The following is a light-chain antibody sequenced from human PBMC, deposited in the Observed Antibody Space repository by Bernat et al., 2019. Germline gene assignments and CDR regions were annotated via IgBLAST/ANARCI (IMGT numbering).Light chain of an antibody. CDR2: NAF. Sequence: EIVMTQSPATLSVSPGERVTLSCRASHSLSSNLAWYQQKPGQAPRLLIYNAFTRAAGVPARFSGSASETEVTLTISSLQSEDFAVYYCQQCYNWPLTFGGGTKVEIK. CDR1: HSLSSN. CDR3: QQCYNWPLT. J-gene: IGKJ4*01. V-gene: IGKV3-15*01.